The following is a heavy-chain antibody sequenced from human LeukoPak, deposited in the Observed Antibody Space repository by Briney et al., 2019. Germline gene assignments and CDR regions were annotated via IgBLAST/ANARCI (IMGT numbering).Heavy chain of an antibody. D-gene: IGHD2-15*01. V-gene: IGHV4-59*01. J-gene: IGHJ3*02. CDR3: ARVGVLSATHAFDI. CDR2: IYYSGST. Sequence: PSGTLSLTCTVSGDSIIGYYWSWIRQPPGKGLEWIGYIYYSGSTNYNPSLKSRVTISVDTSKNQFSLKLSSVTAADTAVYYCARVGVLSATHAFDIWGQGTMVTVSS. CDR1: GDSIIGYY.